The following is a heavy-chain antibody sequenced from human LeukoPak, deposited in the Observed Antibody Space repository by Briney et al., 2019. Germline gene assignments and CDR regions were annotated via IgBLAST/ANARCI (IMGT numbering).Heavy chain of an antibody. D-gene: IGHD5-18*01. CDR3: ARGGGYGYFDY. J-gene: IGHJ4*02. Sequence: GGSLRLSCAASVFTFSSYNMNWVRQAPGKGLEWASSISSSSSYIYYADSLKGRFTTSRDNAKNSLYLQMNSLRAEDTPVYYCARGGGYGYFDYWGQGTLVTVSS. CDR1: VFTFSSYN. V-gene: IGHV3-21*01. CDR2: ISSSSSYI.